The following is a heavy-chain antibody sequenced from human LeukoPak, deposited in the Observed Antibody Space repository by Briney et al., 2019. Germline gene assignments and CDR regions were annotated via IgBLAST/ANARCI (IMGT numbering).Heavy chain of an antibody. CDR1: GFTFSNAW. D-gene: IGHD3-3*02. Sequence: GGSLRLSCAASGFTFSNAWMSWVRQAPGKGLEWVGRIKSKTDGGTTDYAAPVKGRFTISRDDSKNTLYLQMNSLKTEDTAVYYCTTREPGISAAFDIWGQGTMVTVSS. CDR2: IKSKTDGGTT. V-gene: IGHV3-15*01. CDR3: TTREPGISAAFDI. J-gene: IGHJ3*02.